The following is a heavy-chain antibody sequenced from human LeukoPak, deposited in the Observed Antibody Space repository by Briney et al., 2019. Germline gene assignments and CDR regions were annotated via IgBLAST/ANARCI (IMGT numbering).Heavy chain of an antibody. D-gene: IGHD3-16*01. Sequence: GGTLRLFCAVSGYIYDDYGMIGVREARAKGLVWGSDINWKGGSTGYTEAVKRRFTIPRDNAKNTLYLQMNSLRAEDTAVYHCARDRGGLGCSPHAFDIWGQGTMVTVSS. CDR1: GYIYDDYG. CDR2: INWKGGST. CDR3: ARDRGGLGCSPHAFDI. J-gene: IGHJ3*02. V-gene: IGHV3-20*01.